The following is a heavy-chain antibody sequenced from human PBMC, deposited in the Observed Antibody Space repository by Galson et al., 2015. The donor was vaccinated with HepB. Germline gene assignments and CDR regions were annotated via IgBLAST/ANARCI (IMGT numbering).Heavy chain of an antibody. Sequence: SLRLSCAASGFTFSSYAMSWVRQAPGKGLEWVSAISGSGGSTYYADSVKGRFTISRDNSKNTLYLQMNSLRAEDTAVYYCATDFWNYDSSGHDYWGQGTLVTVSS. CDR3: ATDFWNYDSSGHDY. D-gene: IGHD3-22*01. CDR1: GFTFSSYA. J-gene: IGHJ4*02. V-gene: IGHV3-23*01. CDR2: ISGSGGST.